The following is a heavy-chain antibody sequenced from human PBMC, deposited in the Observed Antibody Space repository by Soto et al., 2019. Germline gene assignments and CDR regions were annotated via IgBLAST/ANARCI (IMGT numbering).Heavy chain of an antibody. Sequence: GASVKVSCKASGYTFTSYGISWGRQAPGQRLERVGWISPYNDYTYYAQKHQGRDNMTTDKTNRKTYKALRSLRSDDTAIYFCARGGYYDSSGSRNFHYYGMDVWGQGTTVTVSS. CDR3: ARGGYYDSSGSRNFHYYGMDV. J-gene: IGHJ6*02. V-gene: IGHV1-18*01. CDR2: ISPYNDYT. D-gene: IGHD3-22*01. CDR1: GYTFTSYG.